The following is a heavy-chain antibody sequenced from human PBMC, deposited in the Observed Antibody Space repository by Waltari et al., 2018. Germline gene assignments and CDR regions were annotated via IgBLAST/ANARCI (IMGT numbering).Heavy chain of an antibody. CDR2: IIPIFGTA. Sequence: QVQLVQSGAEVKKPGSSVKVSCKASGGTFSSYAISWVRQAPGHGLEWMGGIIPIFGTANYAQKFQGRVTITADKSTSTAYMELSSLRSEDTAVYYCAKSHLPFSSTSYYYYYYMDVWGKGTTVTVSS. CDR3: AKSHLPFSSTSYYYYYYMDV. D-gene: IGHD2-2*01. CDR1: GGTFSSYA. J-gene: IGHJ6*03. V-gene: IGHV1-69*14.